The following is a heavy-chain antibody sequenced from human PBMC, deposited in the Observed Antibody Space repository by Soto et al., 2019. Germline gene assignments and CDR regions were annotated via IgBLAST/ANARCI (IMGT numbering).Heavy chain of an antibody. Sequence: GESLKISCKGSGYSFTSYWIGWVRQMPGKGLEWMGIIYPGDSDTRYSPSFQGQVTISADKSISTAYLQWSSLKASDTAMYYCARQIIAVAGTSYYYYMDVWGKGTTVTVSS. V-gene: IGHV5-51*01. J-gene: IGHJ6*03. CDR3: ARQIIAVAGTSYYYYMDV. D-gene: IGHD6-19*01. CDR2: IYPGDSDT. CDR1: GYSFTSYW.